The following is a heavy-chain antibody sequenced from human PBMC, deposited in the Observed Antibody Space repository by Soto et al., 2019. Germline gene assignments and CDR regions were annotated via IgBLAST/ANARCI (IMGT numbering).Heavy chain of an antibody. CDR1: GFTFSSYG. CDR3: ARDQLGIAAAGNAFDI. D-gene: IGHD6-13*01. CDR2: IWYDGSNK. V-gene: IGHV3-33*01. Sequence: QVQLVESGGGVVQPGRSLRLSCAASGFTFSSYGMHWVRQAPGKGLEWVAVIWYDGSNKYYADSVKGRFTISRDNSKNTLYLQMNSLRAEDTAVYYCARDQLGIAAAGNAFDIWGQGTMVTVSS. J-gene: IGHJ3*02.